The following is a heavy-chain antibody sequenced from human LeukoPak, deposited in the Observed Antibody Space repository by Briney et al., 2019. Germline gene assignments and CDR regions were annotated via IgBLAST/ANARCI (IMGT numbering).Heavy chain of an antibody. CDR3: AKEGGSYHFDY. CDR2: ISGDGTNA. V-gene: IGHV3-23*01. J-gene: IGHJ4*02. D-gene: IGHD1-26*01. CDR1: GFTFSTSA. Sequence: GGSLRLSCAASGFTFSTSAMNWVRQAPGKGLEWVSAISGDGTNAYYPDSVKGRFTISRDNSKNTVFLQMNILRAEDTAIYYCAKEGGSYHFDYWGQGTLVTVSS.